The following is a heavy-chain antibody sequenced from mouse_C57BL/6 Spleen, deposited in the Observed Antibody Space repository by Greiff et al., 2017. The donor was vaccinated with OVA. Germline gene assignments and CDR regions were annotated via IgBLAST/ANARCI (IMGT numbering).Heavy chain of an antibody. Sequence: VQLQQSGAELVKPGASVKVSCKASGYTFTSYWMHWVKQRPGQGLEWIGRIHPSDSDTNYKQKFKSKATLTEDKSSNTAYMKLSSLTSEESAVYYCAYSNLDTMDYWGQGTSVTVSS. CDR3: AYSNLDTMDY. J-gene: IGHJ4*01. CDR2: IHPSDSDT. V-gene: IGHV1-74*01. CDR1: GYTFTSYW. D-gene: IGHD2-5*01.